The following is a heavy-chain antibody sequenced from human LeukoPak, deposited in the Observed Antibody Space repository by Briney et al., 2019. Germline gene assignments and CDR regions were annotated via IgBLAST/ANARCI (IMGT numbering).Heavy chain of an antibody. CDR2: FYSGGST. CDR1: GFTVSDNY. J-gene: IGHJ4*02. CDR3: ARGLEYSSYWYGDY. Sequence: QPGGSLRLSRAASGFTVSDNYMSWVRRAPGKGLEWVSVFYSGGSTRYADSVKGRFTIYRDNSKNTLYLQLNSLRAEDTAVYYCARGLEYSSYWYGDYWGQGTLVTVSS. V-gene: IGHV3-66*01. D-gene: IGHD6-6*01.